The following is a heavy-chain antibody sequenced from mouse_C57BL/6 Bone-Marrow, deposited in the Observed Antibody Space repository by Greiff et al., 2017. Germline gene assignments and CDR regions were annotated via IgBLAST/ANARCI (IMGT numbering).Heavy chain of an antibody. D-gene: IGHD1-1*02. CDR2: IYPGSGNT. J-gene: IGHJ2*01. Sequence: QVKLQQSGAELVRPGASVKLSCKASGYTFTDYYINWVKQRPGQGLEWIARIYPGSGNTYYNEKFKGKATLTAEKSSSTAYMQLSSLTSEDSAVYFCARWWLFDYWGQGTTLTVSS. V-gene: IGHV1-76*01. CDR3: ARWWLFDY. CDR1: GYTFTDYY.